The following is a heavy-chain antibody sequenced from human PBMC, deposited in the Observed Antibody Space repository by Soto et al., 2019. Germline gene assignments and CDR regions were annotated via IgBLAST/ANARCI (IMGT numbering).Heavy chain of an antibody. CDR2: INHSGST. Sequence: QVQLRQWGAGLLKPSETLSLTCAVYGGSFSGYYWSWIRQPPGKGLEWIGEINHSGSTNYNPSLKSRVTISVDTSKNQFSLKLSSVTAADTAVYYCARASSSWYNWFDPWGQGTLVTVSS. D-gene: IGHD6-13*01. CDR1: GGSFSGYY. J-gene: IGHJ5*02. CDR3: ARASSSWYNWFDP. V-gene: IGHV4-34*01.